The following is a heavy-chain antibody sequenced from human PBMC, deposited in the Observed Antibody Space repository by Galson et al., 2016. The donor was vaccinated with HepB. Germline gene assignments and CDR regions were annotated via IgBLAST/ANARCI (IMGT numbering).Heavy chain of an antibody. CDR2: ISGRGGIT. D-gene: IGHD3-10*01. CDR3: VVDQGLGQSMVRGAPPA. CDR1: GLTFGSYG. V-gene: IGHV3-23*01. Sequence: SLRLSCAASGLTFGSYGMSWVRQAPGKGLEWVSSISGRGGITYDADSVKGRFTISRDNSKNTLVLQMNSLRAEDTAVHYCVVDQGLGQSMVRGAPPAWGQGSLVTVSS. J-gene: IGHJ4*02.